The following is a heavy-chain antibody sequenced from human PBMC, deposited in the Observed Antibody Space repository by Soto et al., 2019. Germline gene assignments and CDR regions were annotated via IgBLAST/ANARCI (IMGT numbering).Heavy chain of an antibody. D-gene: IGHD3-9*01. CDR3: ARGLVIRPYYYHGMDV. J-gene: IGHJ6*02. V-gene: IGHV4-30-4*01. CDR2: ISSIGST. CDR1: GGSISSGDYF. Sequence: QVQLQESGPGLVKPSQTLSLTCTVSGGSISSGDYFWGWIRQSPGKGLEWIGYISSIGSTYYNPSLKSRVSVSRDTSKNQFSPKLSSVTTTDTAVYYCARGLVIRPYYYHGMDVWGQGTTVTVSS.